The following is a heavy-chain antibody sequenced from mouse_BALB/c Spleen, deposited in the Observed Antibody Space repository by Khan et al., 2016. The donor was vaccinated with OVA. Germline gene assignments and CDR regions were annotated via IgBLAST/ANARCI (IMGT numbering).Heavy chain of an antibody. J-gene: IGHJ3*01. CDR3: ARAFYYGAWFAY. D-gene: IGHD1-1*01. V-gene: IGHV2-9*02. CDR2: IWAGGST. CDR1: GFSLTNYG. Sequence: QVQLKESGPGLVAPSQTLSITCTVSGFSLTNYGVHWVRQPPGKGLEWLGVIWAGGSTNHNSALMSRLSISKDDSKSQVFFTMNRLQTDDTAIYYCARAFYYGAWFAYWGQGTLVTVSA.